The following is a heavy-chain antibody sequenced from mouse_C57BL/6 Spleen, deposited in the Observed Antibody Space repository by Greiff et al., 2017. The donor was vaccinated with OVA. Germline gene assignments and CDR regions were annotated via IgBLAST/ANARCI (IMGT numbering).Heavy chain of an antibody. D-gene: IGHD1-1*01. CDR2: IYPGSGST. CDR3: ARRHYGSSPYWYFDV. V-gene: IGHV1-55*01. J-gene: IGHJ1*03. Sequence: QVHVKQPGAELVKPGASVKMSCKASGYTFTSYWITWVKQRPGQGLEWIGDIYPGSGSTNYNEKFKSKATLTVDTSSSTAYMQLSSLTSEDSAVYYCARRHYGSSPYWYFDVWGTGTTVTVSS. CDR1: GYTFTSYW.